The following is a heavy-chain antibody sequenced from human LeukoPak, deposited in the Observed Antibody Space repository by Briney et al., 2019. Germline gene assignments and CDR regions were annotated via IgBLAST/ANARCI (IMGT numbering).Heavy chain of an antibody. CDR1: GGSISSYY. V-gene: IGHV4-59*01. D-gene: IGHD4-17*01. CDR2: IYYSGST. CDR3: ARAQDDYGDYDSWYFDL. J-gene: IGHJ2*01. Sequence: SETLSLTCTVSGGSISSYYWSWIRQPPGKGLEWIGYIYYSGSTNYNPSLKSRVTISVDTSKNQFSLKLSSVTAADTAVYYCARAQDDYGDYDSWYFDLWGRGTLVTVSS.